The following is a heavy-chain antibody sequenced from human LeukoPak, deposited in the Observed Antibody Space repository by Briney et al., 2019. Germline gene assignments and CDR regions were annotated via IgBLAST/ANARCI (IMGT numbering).Heavy chain of an antibody. J-gene: IGHJ5*02. CDR3: ARQPMEWNWFDP. CDR1: GYSFTSYW. Sequence: GESLRISSKGAGYSFTSYWISWVRQMPGKGLEWRWRIDPSDSYTNYSPSFQGHVTISADKSISTAYLQWSSPQASDTAMYYCARQPMEWNWFDPWGQATLVTVSS. D-gene: IGHD3-3*01. CDR2: IDPSDSYT. V-gene: IGHV5-10-1*01.